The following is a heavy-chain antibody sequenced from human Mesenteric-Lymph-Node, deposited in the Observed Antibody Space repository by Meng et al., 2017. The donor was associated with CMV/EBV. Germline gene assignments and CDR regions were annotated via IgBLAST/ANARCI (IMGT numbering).Heavy chain of an antibody. Sequence: SCTFSGFTYNRDWMIWVRQAPGKGLEWVAAIKEEGSEKDYLDSVKGRFTISRDNAQNSLFLAMSSLRVEDTAVYYCSSGQGWHFDLWGRGTLVTVSS. D-gene: IGHD1-14*01. V-gene: IGHV3-7*01. J-gene: IGHJ2*01. CDR1: GFTYNRDW. CDR2: IKEEGSEK. CDR3: SSGQGWHFDL.